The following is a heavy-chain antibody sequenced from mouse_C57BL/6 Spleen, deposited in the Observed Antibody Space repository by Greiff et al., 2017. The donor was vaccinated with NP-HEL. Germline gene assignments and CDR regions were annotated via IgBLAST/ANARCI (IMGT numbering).Heavy chain of an antibody. Sequence: HLVESGPELVKPGASVKISCKASGYSFTDYNMNWVKQSNGKSLEWIGVINPNYGTTSYNQKFKGKATLTVDQSSSTAYMQLNSLTSEDSAVYYCARGAAYYSNGWYFDVWGTGTTVTVSS. J-gene: IGHJ1*03. D-gene: IGHD2-5*01. V-gene: IGHV1-39*01. CDR2: INPNYGTT. CDR3: ARGAAYYSNGWYFDV. CDR1: GYSFTDYN.